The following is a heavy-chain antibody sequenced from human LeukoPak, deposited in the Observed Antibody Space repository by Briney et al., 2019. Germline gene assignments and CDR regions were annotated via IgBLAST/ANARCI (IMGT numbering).Heavy chain of an antibody. CDR3: AKAPYSYDSSGYYNY. V-gene: IGHV3-30*18. CDR2: ISYDGSNK. CDR1: GFTFSSYG. D-gene: IGHD3-22*01. J-gene: IGHJ4*02. Sequence: PGGSLGLSCAASGFTFSSYGMHWVRQAPGKGLEWVAVISYDGSNKYYADSVKGRFTISRDNSKNTLYLQMNSLRAEDTAVYYCAKAPYSYDSSGYYNYWGQGTLVTVSS.